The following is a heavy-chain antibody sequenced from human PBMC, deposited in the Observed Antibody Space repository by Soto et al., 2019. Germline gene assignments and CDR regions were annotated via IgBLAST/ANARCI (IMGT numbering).Heavy chain of an antibody. Sequence: ASVKVSCKASGYTFTSYGISWVRQAPGQGLEWMGWISAYNGNTNYAQKLQGRVTMTTDTSTSTAYMELRSLRSDDTAVYYCARDLELDYYGSGSYYTPSYYYYGMDVWGQGTTVTVSS. CDR2: ISAYNGNT. J-gene: IGHJ6*02. CDR1: GYTFTSYG. D-gene: IGHD3-10*01. CDR3: ARDLELDYYGSGSYYTPSYYYYGMDV. V-gene: IGHV1-18*04.